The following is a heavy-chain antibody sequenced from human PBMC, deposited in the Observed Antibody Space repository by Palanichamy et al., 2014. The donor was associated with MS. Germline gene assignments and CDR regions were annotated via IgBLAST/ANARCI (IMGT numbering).Heavy chain of an antibody. CDR3: AKRSGDSYGHFDY. V-gene: IGHV3-23*04. Sequence: EVHLVESGGGLIQPGGSLRLSCAASGFTFSSYAMSWVRQAPGKGLEWVSTISGGYSTYYADSVKGRFTISRDNSKNTLYVQMNSLRAEDTALYYCAKRSGDSYGHFDYWGQGTLVTVSS. J-gene: IGHJ4*02. D-gene: IGHD5-18*01. CDR1: GFTFSSYA. CDR2: ISGGYST.